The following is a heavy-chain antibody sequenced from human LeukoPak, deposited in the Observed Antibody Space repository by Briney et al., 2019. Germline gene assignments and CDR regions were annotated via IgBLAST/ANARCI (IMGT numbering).Heavy chain of an antibody. Sequence: HPGGSLRLSCAASGFTFSSYGMSWVRQAPGKGLEWVSAIRGNAGTTYYADSVKGRFTIFRDNSKNMLYLQMNSLRVEDTAVYYCAKGHGDSSGYYYFDSWGQGTLVTVSS. V-gene: IGHV3-23*01. D-gene: IGHD3-22*01. J-gene: IGHJ4*02. CDR1: GFTFSSYG. CDR2: IRGNAGTT. CDR3: AKGHGDSSGYYYFDS.